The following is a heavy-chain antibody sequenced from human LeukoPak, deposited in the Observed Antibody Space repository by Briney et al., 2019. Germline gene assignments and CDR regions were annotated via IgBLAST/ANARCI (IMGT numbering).Heavy chain of an antibody. CDR2: IYYSGST. Sequence: PSETLSLTCTVSGGSISSYYWSWIRQPPGKGLEWIGYIYYSGSTNYNPSLKSRVTISVDTSKNRFSLKLRSVTAADTAVYYCARTTTVRGTYYMDVWGKGTTVIVSS. CDR1: GGSISSYY. D-gene: IGHD3-10*01. CDR3: ARTTTVRGTYYMDV. V-gene: IGHV4-59*01. J-gene: IGHJ6*03.